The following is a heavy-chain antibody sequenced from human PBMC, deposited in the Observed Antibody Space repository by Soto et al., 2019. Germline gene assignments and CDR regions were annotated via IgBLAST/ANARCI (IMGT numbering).Heavy chain of an antibody. Sequence: QVQLVESGGGVAQPGGSLRLSCAASGFTFSRYGMHWVRQAPGKGLEWVAVIWTDGSYEYYADSVMGRFTISRDNSKNTLYLQMNSLRAEDTAVYYCARAGHDSSGYYYGGLDYWGPGTLVIVSS. CDR2: IWTDGSYE. V-gene: IGHV3-33*01. D-gene: IGHD3-22*01. J-gene: IGHJ4*02. CDR3: ARAGHDSSGYYYGGLDY. CDR1: GFTFSRYG.